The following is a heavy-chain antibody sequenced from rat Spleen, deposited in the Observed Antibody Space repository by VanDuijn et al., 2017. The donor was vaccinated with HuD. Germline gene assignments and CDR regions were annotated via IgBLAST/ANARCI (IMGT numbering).Heavy chain of an antibody. CDR2: ISFDGGST. V-gene: IGHV5-58*01. CDR1: GFTFSSNW. CDR3: ARQGIYNIYGWFAY. Sequence: EVQLVESGGGLVQPGRSLKLSCAASGFTFSSNWLNWIRQAPGKGLEWVATISFDGGSTYYPDSVKGRFTISRDNAENTVYLQMNSLRSEDTDTYYWARQGIYNIYGWFAYWGQGTLVTVSS. J-gene: IGHJ3*01. D-gene: IGHD1-10*01.